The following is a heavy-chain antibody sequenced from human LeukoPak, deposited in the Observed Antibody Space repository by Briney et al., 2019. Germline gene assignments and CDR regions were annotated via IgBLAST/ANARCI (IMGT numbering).Heavy chain of an antibody. Sequence: SETLSLTCAVYGGSFRGNYWSWFRQSPGKGLEWIGEINHSGSTNYNPSLKSRLSISEDTSKKQISLKVTSVTAADTAVYYCATGNNTVAGYWGRGTLVTVSS. CDR1: GGSFRGNY. CDR3: ATGNNTVAGY. J-gene: IGHJ4*02. V-gene: IGHV4-34*01. CDR2: INHSGST. D-gene: IGHD6-19*01.